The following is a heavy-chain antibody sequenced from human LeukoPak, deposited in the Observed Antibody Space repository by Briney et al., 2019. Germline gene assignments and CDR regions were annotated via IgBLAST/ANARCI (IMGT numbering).Heavy chain of an antibody. D-gene: IGHD2-2*01. CDR3: TTDLYCSSTSCYLFDY. J-gene: IGHJ4*02. V-gene: IGHV3-15*01. CDR2: IKSKTDGGTT. Sequence: PGGSLRLSCAASGFTFSNAWMSWVRQAPGKGLEWVGRIKSKTDGGTTDYAALVKGRFTISRDDSKNTLYLQMNSLKTEDTAVYYCTTDLYCSSTSCYLFDYWGQGTLVTVSS. CDR1: GFTFSNAW.